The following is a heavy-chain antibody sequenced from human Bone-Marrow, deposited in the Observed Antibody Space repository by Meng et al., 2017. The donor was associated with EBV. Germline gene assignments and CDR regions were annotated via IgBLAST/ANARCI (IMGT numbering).Heavy chain of an antibody. CDR1: EFTFSSYW. Sequence: GGASVQPRGSPRFSCAAFEFTFSSYWMHWVRQAPGKVLVWVSRINSDGSSTSYADSVKGRFSISRDNAKNTLYLQMNSLTVDDTAIYYCVRGYGGSYLGGDHWGQGTLVTVSS. CDR2: INSDGSST. D-gene: IGHD1-26*01. V-gene: IGHV3-74*01. J-gene: IGHJ5*02. CDR3: VRGYGGSYLGGDH.